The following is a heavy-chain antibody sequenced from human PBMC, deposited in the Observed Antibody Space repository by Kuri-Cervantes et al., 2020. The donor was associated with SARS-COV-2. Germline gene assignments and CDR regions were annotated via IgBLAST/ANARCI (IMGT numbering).Heavy chain of an antibody. D-gene: IGHD4-17*01. V-gene: IGHV3-21*01. CDR3: ARAHYGDQYVYYYYYYGMDV. J-gene: IGHJ6*02. Sequence: GGSLRLSCAASGFTFSSYSMNWVRQAPGKGLEWVSSISSSSSYIYYADSVKGRFTISRDNAKNSLYLQMNSLRAEDTAVYYCARAHYGDQYVYYYYYYGMDVWGQGTTVTVSS. CDR2: ISSSSSYI. CDR1: GFTFSSYS.